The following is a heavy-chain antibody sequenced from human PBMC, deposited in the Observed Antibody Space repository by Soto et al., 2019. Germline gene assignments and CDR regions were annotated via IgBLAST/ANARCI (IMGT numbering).Heavy chain of an antibody. J-gene: IGHJ4*02. V-gene: IGHV3-64D*08. Sequence: GGSLRLSCSASGFTFSTYAMQWVRQAPGKGLEYVSSITSNGVGTYYADSAKGRFTISRDNSKNTLYLQMSSLRVEDTAVYYCVKASSGWLTDYWGQGTLVTVSS. CDR1: GFTFSTYA. CDR2: ITSNGVGT. D-gene: IGHD6-19*01. CDR3: VKASSGWLTDY.